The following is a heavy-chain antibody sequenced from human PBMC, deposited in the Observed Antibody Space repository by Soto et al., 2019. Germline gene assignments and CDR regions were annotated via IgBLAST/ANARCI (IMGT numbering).Heavy chain of an antibody. CDR1: GYTFTSYG. J-gene: IGHJ4*02. Sequence: QVQLVQSGAEVKKPGASVKVSCKASGYTFTSYGISWVRQAPGQGLEWMGWISAYNGNTNYAQKLQGRVTMTTDTSTSRAYMELRSLRSDETAVYYCARDPEDSSGYCLFDYWGQGTLVTVSS. CDR2: ISAYNGNT. D-gene: IGHD3-22*01. V-gene: IGHV1-18*04. CDR3: ARDPEDSSGYCLFDY.